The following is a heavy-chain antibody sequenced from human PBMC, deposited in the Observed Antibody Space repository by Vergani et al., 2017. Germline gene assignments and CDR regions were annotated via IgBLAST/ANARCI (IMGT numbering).Heavy chain of an antibody. CDR3: ARSGGAYGELL. CDR1: GGTFSSYT. Sequence: QVQLVQSGAEVKKPGSSVKVSCKASGGTFSSYTISWVRQAPGQGLEWMGRIIPILGIANYAQKFQGRVTITADKSTSTAYMALSSLRSEDTAVYYCARSGGAYGELLWGQGTLVTVSS. CDR2: IIPILGIA. J-gene: IGHJ4*02. V-gene: IGHV1-69*02. D-gene: IGHD4-17*01.